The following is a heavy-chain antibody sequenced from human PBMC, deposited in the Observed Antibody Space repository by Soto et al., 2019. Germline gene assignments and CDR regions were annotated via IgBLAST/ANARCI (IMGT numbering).Heavy chain of an antibody. CDR2: ISWDGGST. J-gene: IGHJ6*02. V-gene: IGHV3-43D*04. CDR3: AKDKGGMDGYSSLQLADGMDV. D-gene: IGHD6-13*01. Sequence: PGGSLRLSCAASGFTFDDYAMHWVRQAPGKGLEWVSLISWDGGSTYYADSVKGRFTISRDNSKNSLYLQMNSLRAEDTALYYCAKDKGGMDGYSSLQLADGMDVWGQGTTVTVSS. CDR1: GFTFDDYA.